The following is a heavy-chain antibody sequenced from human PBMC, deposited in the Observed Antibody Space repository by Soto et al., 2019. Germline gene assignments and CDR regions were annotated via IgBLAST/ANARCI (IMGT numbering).Heavy chain of an antibody. CDR3: AREGSYSAYNFAHGIQLWSFDF. CDR2: IFSSGST. Sequence: SETLSLSCTVSGGSINTFYWSWVRQPAGKGLEWIGRIFSSGSTSFNPSLESRVAMSVDTSKNHFSLNLSSVTAADMAVYYCAREGSYSAYNFAHGIQLWSFDFWGQGALVTVSS. D-gene: IGHD5-12*01. CDR1: GGSINTFY. V-gene: IGHV4-4*07. J-gene: IGHJ4*02.